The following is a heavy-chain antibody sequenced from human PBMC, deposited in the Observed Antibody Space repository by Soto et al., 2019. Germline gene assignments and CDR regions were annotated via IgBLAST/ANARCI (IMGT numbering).Heavy chain of an antibody. CDR2: VKSDEAYT. CDR3: AREGASLF. V-gene: IGHV3-74*01. Sequence: EVQLVESGGGLVQPGGSLRLSCAASGFTFSSYWMHWVRQAPGKGLVWVARVKSDEAYTAYADSVKGRFSISRDNANNMLYLQMNRLRVEDTAVYYCAREGASLFWGQVTPVTVSS. CDR1: GFTFSSYW. J-gene: IGHJ4*02.